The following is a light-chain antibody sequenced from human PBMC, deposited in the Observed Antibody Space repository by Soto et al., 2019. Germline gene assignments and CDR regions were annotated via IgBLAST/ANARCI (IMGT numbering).Light chain of an antibody. V-gene: IGKV1-5*01. CDR1: QSISSW. J-gene: IGKJ1*01. CDR3: QQYKSYSRT. CDR2: DAS. Sequence: DIQMTQSPSTLSASVGDRVTITCRASQSISSWLAWYQQKPGKAHKXLIYDASSLESGVPSRFSGSGSGTEFTLTISSLQPDDCATYDCQQYKSYSRTFGQGTKVDIK.